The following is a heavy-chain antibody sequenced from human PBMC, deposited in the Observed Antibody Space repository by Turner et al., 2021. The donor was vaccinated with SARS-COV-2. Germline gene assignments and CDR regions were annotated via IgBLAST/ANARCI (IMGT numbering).Heavy chain of an antibody. CDR2: ISNGGDFT. Sequence: EVKLLESGGGLVQPGGSLRLSCAASGFTFSDYAMTWVRQAPGKWLEWVSIISNGGDFTYYADSAKGRFTISRDNSKNTLYLQMNSLRAEDTAVYFCAKGTTMVRRLTSYFDYWGRGILVTVSS. D-gene: IGHD3-10*01. V-gene: IGHV3-23*01. CDR3: AKGTTMVRRLTSYFDY. J-gene: IGHJ4*02. CDR1: GFTFSDYA.